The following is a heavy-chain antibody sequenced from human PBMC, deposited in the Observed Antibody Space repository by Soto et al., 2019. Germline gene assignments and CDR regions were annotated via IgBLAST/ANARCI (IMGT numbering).Heavy chain of an antibody. D-gene: IGHD1-26*01. CDR1: GGSFSGYY. CDR2: INHSGST. Sequence: PSETLSLTCAVYGGSFSGYYWSWIRQPPGKGLEWIGEINHSGSTNYNPSLKSRVTISVDTSKNQFSLKLSSVTAADTAVYYCARYGVWSSRRPRPFDYWGQGTLVTVSS. V-gene: IGHV4-34*01. J-gene: IGHJ4*02. CDR3: ARYGVWSSRRPRPFDY.